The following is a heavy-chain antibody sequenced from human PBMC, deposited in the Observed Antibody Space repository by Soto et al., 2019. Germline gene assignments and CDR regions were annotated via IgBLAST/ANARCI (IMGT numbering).Heavy chain of an antibody. D-gene: IGHD3-22*01. CDR3: ARCPYYYDSSGSLYYFDY. V-gene: IGHV1-69*13. CDR2: IIPIFGTA. Sequence: SVKVSCKASGGTFSSYAISWVRQAPGQGLEWMGGIIPIFGTANYAQKFQGRVTITADESTSTAYMELSSLRSEDTAVYYCARCPYYYDSSGSLYYFDYWGQGTLVTVSS. J-gene: IGHJ4*02. CDR1: GGTFSSYA.